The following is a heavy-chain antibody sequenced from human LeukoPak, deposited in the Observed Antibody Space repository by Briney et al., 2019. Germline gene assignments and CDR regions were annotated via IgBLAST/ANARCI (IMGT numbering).Heavy chain of an antibody. CDR3: TTSDYDKIDDALDI. J-gene: IGHJ3*02. V-gene: IGHV3-15*01. D-gene: IGHD3-22*01. Sequence: GGSLRLSCAASGFTFSNAWMSWVRQAPGGGLEWVGLIKSKIDGGTTDYAAPVKGRFTISRDDSKKTLYLQMNNLKTEDTAMYYCTTSDYDKIDDALDIWGQGTMVTVSS. CDR2: IKSKIDGGTT. CDR1: GFTFSNAW.